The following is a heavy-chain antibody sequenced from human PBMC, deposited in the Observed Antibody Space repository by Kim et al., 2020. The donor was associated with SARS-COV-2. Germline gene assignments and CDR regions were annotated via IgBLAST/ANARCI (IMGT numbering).Heavy chain of an antibody. Sequence: ASVKVSRKASGYTFTSYYMHWVRQAPGQGLEWMGIINPSGGSTSYAQKFQGRVTMTRDTSTSTVYMELSSLRSEDTAVYYCARALGSIVVVPAAMFDYYYGMDVWGQGTTVTVSS. CDR1: GYTFTSYY. V-gene: IGHV1-46*01. CDR3: ARALGSIVVVPAAMFDYYYGMDV. J-gene: IGHJ6*02. D-gene: IGHD2-2*01. CDR2: INPSGGST.